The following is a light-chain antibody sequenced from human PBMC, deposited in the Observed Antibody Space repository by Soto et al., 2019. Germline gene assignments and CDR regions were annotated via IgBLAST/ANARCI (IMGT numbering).Light chain of an antibody. CDR3: QQCGGSPWT. V-gene: IGKV3-20*01. CDR1: QSLSGSF. CDR2: SGS. Sequence: EIVLTQSPGSLSLSPGDRATLSCRASQSLSGSFLAWYQQKPGQAPRVLIYSGSTRATGIPDRFSGSGSGTDFTLTISRLEPEDFAVYYCQQCGGSPWTFGQGTKVEIK. J-gene: IGKJ1*01.